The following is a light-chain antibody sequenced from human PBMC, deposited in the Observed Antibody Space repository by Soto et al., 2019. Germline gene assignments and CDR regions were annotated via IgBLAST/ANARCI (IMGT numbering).Light chain of an antibody. J-gene: IGKJ5*01. CDR2: AAP. CDR1: QGISSY. CDR3: QQLHGYPIT. V-gene: IGKV1-9*01. Sequence: DIQLTQSPSFLSASVGDRVTITCRASQGISSYLAWYQQRPGKAPKFLMYAAPTLQSGVPSRFSGSGSGTEFALTISSLQPEDFATYYCQQLHGYPITFGQGTRLEI.